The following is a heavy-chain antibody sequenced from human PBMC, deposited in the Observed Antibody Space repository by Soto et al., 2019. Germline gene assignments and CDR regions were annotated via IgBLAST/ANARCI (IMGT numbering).Heavy chain of an antibody. J-gene: IGHJ4*02. D-gene: IGHD3-22*01. Sequence: VGSLRLSYAASGFTFSDYYMSWIRQAPGKGLEWVSYISSSSSYTNYADSVKGRFTISRDNAKNSLYLQMNSLRAEDTAVYYCARDPRSTYYYDSSGYSDYWGQGTLVTVSS. CDR1: GFTFSDYY. CDR3: ARDPRSTYYYDSSGYSDY. CDR2: ISSSSSYT. V-gene: IGHV3-11*06.